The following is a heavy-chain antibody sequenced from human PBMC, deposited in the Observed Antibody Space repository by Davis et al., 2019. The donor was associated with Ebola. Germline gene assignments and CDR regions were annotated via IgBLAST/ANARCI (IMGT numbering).Heavy chain of an antibody. CDR1: GYTFTNYY. Sequence: AASVKVSCKASGYTFTNYYMHWVRQAPGQGLEWMGMINPNDGRTIYAQKFQGRVTVTRDTSTSTLYMELSSLKSEDTAVYYCARAGGGYSYGGIYYYGMDLWGKGTTVTVSS. CDR2: INPNDGRT. J-gene: IGHJ6*04. CDR3: ARAGGGYSYGGIYYYGMDL. V-gene: IGHV1-46*01. D-gene: IGHD5-18*01.